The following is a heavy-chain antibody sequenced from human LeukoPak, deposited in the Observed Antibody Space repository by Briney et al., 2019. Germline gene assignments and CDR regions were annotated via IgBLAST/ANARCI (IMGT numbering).Heavy chain of an antibody. V-gene: IGHV1-18*01. CDR1: VYTFASYG. CDR2: ISTYNGNT. CDR3: ARVPPSGSSPFDD. D-gene: IGHD3-10*01. Sequence: ASVKVSCKASVYTFASYGITWVRQAPRQGLEWMGWISTYNGNTNYAQKFQGRVTMTTDTSTSTAYMELRSLRSDDTAVYYCARVPPSGSSPFDDWGQGTLVTVSS. J-gene: IGHJ4*02.